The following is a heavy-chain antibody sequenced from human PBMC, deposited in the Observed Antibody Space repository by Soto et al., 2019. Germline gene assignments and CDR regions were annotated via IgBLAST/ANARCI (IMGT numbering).Heavy chain of an antibody. J-gene: IGHJ5*02. D-gene: IGHD6-6*01. Sequence: VASVKVSCKASGGTFSSYAISWVRQAPGQGLEWMGGIIPIFGTANYAQKFQGRVTITADESTSTAYMELSSLRSEDTAVYYCARFRGISSSSLWFDPWGQGTLVTVSS. CDR1: GGTFSSYA. CDR3: ARFRGISSSSLWFDP. V-gene: IGHV1-69*13. CDR2: IIPIFGTA.